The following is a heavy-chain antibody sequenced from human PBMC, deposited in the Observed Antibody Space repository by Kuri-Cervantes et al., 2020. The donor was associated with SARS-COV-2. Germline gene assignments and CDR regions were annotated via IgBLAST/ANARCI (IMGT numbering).Heavy chain of an antibody. Sequence: GGSLRLSCAASGFTLSSHTMNWVRQAPGKGLEWVSSISSSSSYIFYADSVKGRFTISRDNAKNSLYLQMNSLRAEDTAVYYCARASGYDFWSGYNYYYYYMDVWGKGTTVTVSS. J-gene: IGHJ6*03. CDR1: GFTLSSHT. D-gene: IGHD3-3*01. CDR3: ARASGYDFWSGYNYYYYYMDV. CDR2: ISSSSSYI. V-gene: IGHV3-21*01.